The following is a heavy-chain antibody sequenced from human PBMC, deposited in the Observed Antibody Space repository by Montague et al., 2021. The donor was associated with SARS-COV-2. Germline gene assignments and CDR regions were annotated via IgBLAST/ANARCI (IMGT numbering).Heavy chain of an antibody. CDR2: IYYSGST. CDR1: GGSISSSSYY. Sequence: SETLSLTCTVSGGSISSSSYYWGWIRQPPGKGLEWIGSIYYSGSTYYNPSPKSRVTISVDTSKNQFSLKLSSVTAADTAVYYCARQENSSGWFKPDAFDIWGQGKMVTVSS. CDR3: ARQENSSGWFKPDAFDI. V-gene: IGHV4-39*01. D-gene: IGHD6-19*01. J-gene: IGHJ3*02.